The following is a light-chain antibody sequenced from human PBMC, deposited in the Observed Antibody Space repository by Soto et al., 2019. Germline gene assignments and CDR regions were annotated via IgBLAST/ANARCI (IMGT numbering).Light chain of an antibody. J-gene: IGKJ5*01. CDR1: QSISSW. CDR2: KAS. Sequence: DIQMTQSPSTLSASVGDRVTITCRASQSISSWLAWYQQKPGKAPKLLIYKASSLESGVPSRFSGNGSGTEFTLTISSLQPDDFATYYCQQYNSYSGITFGQGTRLEIK. CDR3: QQYNSYSGIT. V-gene: IGKV1-5*03.